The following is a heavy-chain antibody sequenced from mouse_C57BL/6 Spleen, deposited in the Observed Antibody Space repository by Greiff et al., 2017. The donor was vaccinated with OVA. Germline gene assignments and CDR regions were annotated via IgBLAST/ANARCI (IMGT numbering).Heavy chain of an antibody. CDR2: INPGSGGT. J-gene: IGHJ2*01. CDR1: GYAFTNYL. CDR3: ARCLITREDYFDY. Sequence: QVQLKESGAELVRPGTSVKVSCKASGYAFTNYLIEWVKQRPGQGLEWIGVINPGSGGTNYNEKFKGKATLTADKSSSTAYMQLSSLTSEDSAVYFWARCLITREDYFDYWGQGTTLTVSS. V-gene: IGHV1-54*01. D-gene: IGHD1-1*01.